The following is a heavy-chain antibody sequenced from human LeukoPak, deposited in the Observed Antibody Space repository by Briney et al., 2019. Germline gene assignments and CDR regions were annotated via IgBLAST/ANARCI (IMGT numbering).Heavy chain of an antibody. CDR3: ARDALPRGAVDYNWFDP. Sequence: PGGSLRLSCAASGFTFSSYGMHWVRQAPGKGLEWVAVIWYDGSNKYYADSVKGRFTISRDNSKNTLYLQMNSLRAEDTAVYYCARDALPRGAVDYNWFDPWGQGTLVTVSS. V-gene: IGHV3-33*01. D-gene: IGHD3-10*01. CDR2: IWYDGSNK. J-gene: IGHJ5*02. CDR1: GFTFSSYG.